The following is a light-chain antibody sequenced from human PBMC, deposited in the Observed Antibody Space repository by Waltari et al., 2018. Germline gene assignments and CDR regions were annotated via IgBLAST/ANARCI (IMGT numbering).Light chain of an antibody. J-gene: IGKJ1*01. CDR1: QDINTY. V-gene: IGKV1-9*01. CDR3: QQLNSYPSWT. Sequence: CRAHQDINTYVTWYKQKPGKAPKLLIYAASTLQSGVPARFSGSGSGTDFTLTISSLQPEDFATYYCQQLNSYPSWTFGQGTKVEIK. CDR2: AAS.